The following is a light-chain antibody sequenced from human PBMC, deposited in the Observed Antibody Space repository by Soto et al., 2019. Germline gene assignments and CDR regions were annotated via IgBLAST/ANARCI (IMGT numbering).Light chain of an antibody. CDR1: QGINKW. J-gene: IGKJ4*01. Sequence: DIQMTQSPSSVSASVGDRVTITCRASQGINKWLAWYQQKPGTAPKLLIYSASSLQSGVPSRFSGSGSGTDFTLTISSLQPEDFANYYCQQANTFALTFGGGTKVDIK. V-gene: IGKV1-12*01. CDR3: QQANTFALT. CDR2: SAS.